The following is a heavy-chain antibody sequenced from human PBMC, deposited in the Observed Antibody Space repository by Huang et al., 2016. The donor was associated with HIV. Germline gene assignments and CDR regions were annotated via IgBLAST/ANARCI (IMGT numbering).Heavy chain of an antibody. CDR2: INNSGST. Sequence: QVQLQQWGSGLLKPSETLSLICAVYGGSFSGYYWSWIRQPTGKGLEWIGEINNSGSTNYNPSRKSRVTISVDTSKNQFSLKLSSVTAADTAVYYCARMTYYDFWSGYYNGGYHYYMDVWGKGTTVTVSS. J-gene: IGHJ6*03. CDR3: ARMTYYDFWSGYYNGGYHYYMDV. D-gene: IGHD3-3*01. CDR1: GGSFSGYY. V-gene: IGHV4-34*01.